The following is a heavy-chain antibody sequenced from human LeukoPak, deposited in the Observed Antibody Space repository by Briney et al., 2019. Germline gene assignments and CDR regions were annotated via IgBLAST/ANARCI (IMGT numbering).Heavy chain of an antibody. CDR3: ARDGLSNAPDFDY. J-gene: IGHJ4*02. V-gene: IGHV3-21*01. D-gene: IGHD4-11*01. CDR1: GFTFSNYN. Sequence: GGSLRLSCAASGFTFSNYNINWVRQAPGKGLEWVSSISRSSGYIYYADSVKGRFTISRDNAKNSLYLQMSSLRAEDTAVYYCARDGLSNAPDFDYWGQGTLVTVSS. CDR2: ISRSSGYI.